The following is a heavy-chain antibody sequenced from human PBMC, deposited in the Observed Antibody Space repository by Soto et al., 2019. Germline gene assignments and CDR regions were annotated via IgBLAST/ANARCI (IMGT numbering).Heavy chain of an antibody. Sequence: EVQLLESGGGLVQPGGSLRLSCAASGFTFSSYAMSWVRQAPGKGLEWVSAISGSGGSTYYADSVKGRFTISRDNSTNSLYLQMNSLRAEDTAVYYGAQKYGDYYFDYWVQGTIVTVSS. CDR1: GFTFSSYA. CDR3: AQKYGDYYFDY. D-gene: IGHD4-17*01. J-gene: IGHJ4*02. V-gene: IGHV3-23*01. CDR2: ISGSGGST.